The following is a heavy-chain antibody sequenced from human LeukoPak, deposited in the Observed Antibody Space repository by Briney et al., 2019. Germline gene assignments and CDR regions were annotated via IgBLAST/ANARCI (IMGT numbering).Heavy chain of an antibody. CDR1: GFTFSSYS. D-gene: IGHD5-18*01. CDR2: ISSGSSDI. CDR3: ARAFDTPMAESSHY. Sequence: GGSLRLSCAASGFTFSSYSMNWVREAPGKGLEWVSSISSGSSDINYADSVKGRFTISRDDAKNSLFLQMNGLRAVDTAVYYCARAFDTPMAESSHYWGQGTLVTVSS. V-gene: IGHV3-21*01. J-gene: IGHJ4*02.